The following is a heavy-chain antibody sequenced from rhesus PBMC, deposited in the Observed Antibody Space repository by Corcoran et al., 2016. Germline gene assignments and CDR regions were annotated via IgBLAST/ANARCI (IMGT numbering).Heavy chain of an antibody. J-gene: IGHJ5-2*02. CDR2: IYGSSGSA. Sequence: VQLQESASGLVKPSETMSFSCAASGGFFSGGLDWGWFCARPGWGLVGVEWIGYIYGSSGSANHNPSLKNQVTSSKDTSKNRFSLKLTSVPAADAAVYYWASLPGIVAGLLDVWGRGALVTVSS. D-gene: IGHD6-31*01. CDR1: GGFFSGGLD. V-gene: IGHV4-76*01. CDR3: ASLPGIVAGLLDV.